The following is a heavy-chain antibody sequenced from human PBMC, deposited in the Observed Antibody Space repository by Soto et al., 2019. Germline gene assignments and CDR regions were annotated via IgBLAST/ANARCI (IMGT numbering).Heavy chain of an antibody. J-gene: IGHJ2*01. CDR2: IIPIFGTV. D-gene: IGHD5-12*01. Sequence: QVQLVQSGAEVKKPGSSVKVSCKASGGTFSSYAISWVRQAPGQGLEWMGGIIPIFGTVNYAQKFQGRVTITADESTSTAYMELSSLRSEDTAVYYCARGNHRWLQLLYFDLWGRGTLVTVSS. CDR1: GGTFSSYA. CDR3: ARGNHRWLQLLYFDL. V-gene: IGHV1-69*12.